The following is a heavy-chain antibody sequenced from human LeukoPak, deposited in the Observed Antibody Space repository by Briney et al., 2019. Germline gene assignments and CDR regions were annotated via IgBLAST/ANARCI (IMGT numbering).Heavy chain of an antibody. J-gene: IGHJ6*03. CDR1: GFTFSDYY. CDR2: ISSSGSTI. D-gene: IGHD6-13*01. Sequence: GGSLRLSCAASGFTFSDYYMSWIRQAPGKGLEWVSYISSSGSTIYYADSVKARFTISRDNAKNSLYLQMNSLRAEDTAAYYCASLPTSGSWSTDYYYYYMDVWGKGTTVTVSS. CDR3: ASLPTSGSWSTDYYYYYMDV. V-gene: IGHV3-11*04.